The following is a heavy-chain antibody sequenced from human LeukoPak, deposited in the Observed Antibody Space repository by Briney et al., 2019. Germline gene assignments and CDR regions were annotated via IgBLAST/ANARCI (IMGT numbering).Heavy chain of an antibody. CDR3: AKDIGLLGDAFDI. D-gene: IGHD1-26*01. CDR2: ISWNSGSI. V-gene: IGHV3-9*01. Sequence: GGSLRLSCAASGFTFDDYAMHWVRQAPGKGLEWVSGISWNSGSIGYADSVKGRFTISRDNAKNSLYLQMNSLRAEDTALYYCAKDIGLLGDAFDIWGQGTMVTVSS. CDR1: GFTFDDYA. J-gene: IGHJ3*02.